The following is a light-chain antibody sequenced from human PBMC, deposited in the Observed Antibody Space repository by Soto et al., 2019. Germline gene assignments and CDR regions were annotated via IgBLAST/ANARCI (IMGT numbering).Light chain of an antibody. CDR1: SSDIGSYKY. CDR3: SEWTRSRNVV. CDR2: DVN. J-gene: IGLJ2*01. Sequence: QSALTQPASVSGSPGQSIAISCNGTSSDIGSYKYVCWYQQHPGKVPKLMTYDVNNRPSGVSDRFSGSKSGNTATLTISGLQAEDEANYYCSEWTRSRNVVFGGGTKLTVL. V-gene: IGLV2-14*03.